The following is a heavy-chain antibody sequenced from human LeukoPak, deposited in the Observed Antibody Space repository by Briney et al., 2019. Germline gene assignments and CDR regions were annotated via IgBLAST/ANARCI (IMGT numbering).Heavy chain of an antibody. CDR2: ISYDGSNK. J-gene: IGHJ4*02. D-gene: IGHD1-26*01. V-gene: IGHV3-30*04. CDR1: GFTFSSYA. CDR3: AKDAYSGSYLDY. Sequence: PGGSLRLSCAASGFTFSSYAMHWVRQAPGKGLEWVAVISYDGSNKYYADSVKGRFTISRDNSKNTLYLQMNSLRAEDTAVYYCAKDAYSGSYLDYWGQGTLVTVSS.